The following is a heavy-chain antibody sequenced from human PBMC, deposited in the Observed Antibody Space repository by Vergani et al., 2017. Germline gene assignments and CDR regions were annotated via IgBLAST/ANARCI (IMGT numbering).Heavy chain of an antibody. D-gene: IGHD2-21*01. J-gene: IGHJ4*02. CDR3: ARAWKHSTRFDY. CDR1: GGSISSYY. Sequence: QVQLQESGPGLVKPSETLSLTCTVSGGSISSYYWNWIRQPPGKGLEWIGYIYYSGSTNYNPSLKSRVTISVDTSKNQFSLKLSSVTAADTAVYYCARAWKHSTRFDYWGQGTLVTVSS. V-gene: IGHV4-59*01. CDR2: IYYSGST.